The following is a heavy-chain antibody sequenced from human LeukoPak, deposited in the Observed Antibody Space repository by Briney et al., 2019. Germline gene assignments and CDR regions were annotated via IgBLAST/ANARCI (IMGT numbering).Heavy chain of an antibody. Sequence: GGSLRLSCAASGFTVGSGRRMSWVRQAPGEGLEWISTIYSDDATNYGDSVKGRFTISRDNAKNSLYLLMNSLRAEDTAVYYCARDGSYSGSGSPSYYWGQGTLVTVSS. CDR1: GFTVGSGR. CDR2: IYSDDAT. D-gene: IGHD3-10*01. J-gene: IGHJ4*02. CDR3: ARDGSYSGSGSPSYY. V-gene: IGHV3-53*01.